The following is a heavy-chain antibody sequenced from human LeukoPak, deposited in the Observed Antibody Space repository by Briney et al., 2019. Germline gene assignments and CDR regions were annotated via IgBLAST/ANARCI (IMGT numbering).Heavy chain of an antibody. CDR1: GFTFDDYG. J-gene: IGHJ4*02. CDR3: ARDRYGSGSYPRYFDY. CDR2: INWNGGST. D-gene: IGHD3-10*01. V-gene: IGHV3-20*04. Sequence: PGGPLRLSCAASGFTFDDYGMSWVRQAPGKGLDWVSGINWNGGSTGYADSVKGRFTISRDNAKNTLYLQMNSLRAEDTAVYYCARDRYGSGSYPRYFDYWGQGTLVTVSS.